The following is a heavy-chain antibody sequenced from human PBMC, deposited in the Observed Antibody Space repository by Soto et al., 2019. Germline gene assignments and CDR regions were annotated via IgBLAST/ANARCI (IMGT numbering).Heavy chain of an antibody. Sequence: PAETLSLTCTVSGGSVNSGGYYWSWIRQHPATGLEWIGHIYYTGTTYYNPSLKSRVSISLDTSNNQFSLWLTSVTAADPAVYYCVTGDAGRLLVAYWGQGALVTVSS. J-gene: IGHJ4*02. CDR1: GGSVNSGGYY. CDR3: VTGDAGRLLVAY. V-gene: IGHV4-31*03. D-gene: IGHD1-26*01. CDR2: IYYTGTT.